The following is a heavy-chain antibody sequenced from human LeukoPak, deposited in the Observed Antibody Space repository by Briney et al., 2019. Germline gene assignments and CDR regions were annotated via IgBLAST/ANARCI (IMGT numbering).Heavy chain of an antibody. CDR3: ARGSVAGTDIYYYMDV. CDR1: GFTVDDYG. J-gene: IGHJ6*03. V-gene: IGHV3-20*01. Sequence: GGSLRLSCAASGFTVDDYGMSWVRQPPGKGLEWVSGINGNGGSTGYADSVKGRFTISRDNAKNSLYLQMNSLRAEDTALYHCARGSVAGTDIYYYMDVWGKGTTVTISS. CDR2: INGNGGST. D-gene: IGHD6-19*01.